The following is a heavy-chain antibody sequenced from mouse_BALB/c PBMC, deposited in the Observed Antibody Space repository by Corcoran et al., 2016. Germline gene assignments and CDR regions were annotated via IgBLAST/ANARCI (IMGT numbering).Heavy chain of an antibody. V-gene: IGHV1-77*01. J-gene: IGHJ2*01. CDR2: IYPGSGNT. D-gene: IGHD1-1*01. CDR3: ATTVVDY. Sequence: QVQLQQSGAELARPGASVKLSCKASGYTFTDYYLNWVKQRTGQGLEWSGDIYPGSGNTYYNEKFKGKATLTADKSSSTAYMQLSSLTSEDSAVYFCATTVVDYWGQGTTLTVSS. CDR1: GYTFTDYY.